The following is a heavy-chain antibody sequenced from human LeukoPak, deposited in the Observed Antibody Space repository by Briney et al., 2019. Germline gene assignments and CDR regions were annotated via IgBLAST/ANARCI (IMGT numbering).Heavy chain of an antibody. CDR3: AREGQQLVPPFDY. D-gene: IGHD6-6*01. Sequence: SETLSFTGTVYGSISSGSYYWSWIRQPAGKGLEWIGRIYTSGSTNYNPSLESRITISVDTSKNQFSLKLTSLTAADTAVYYCAREGQQLVPPFDYWGQGNLVTVSS. V-gene: IGHV4-61*02. CDR1: GSISSGSYY. J-gene: IGHJ4*02. CDR2: IYTSGST.